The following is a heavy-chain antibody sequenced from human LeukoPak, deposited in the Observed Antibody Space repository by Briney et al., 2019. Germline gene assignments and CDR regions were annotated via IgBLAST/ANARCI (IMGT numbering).Heavy chain of an antibody. CDR2: IIPIFGTA. CDR1: GGTFSSYA. Sequence: SVKVSCKASGGTFSSYAISWVRQAPGQGLEWMGGIIPIFGTANYAQKFQGRVTITADESTSTAYMELSSLRSEDTAVYYCAREIAYCSGGSCLGNWFDPLGQGTLVTVSS. D-gene: IGHD2-15*01. J-gene: IGHJ5*02. CDR3: AREIAYCSGGSCLGNWFDP. V-gene: IGHV1-69*13.